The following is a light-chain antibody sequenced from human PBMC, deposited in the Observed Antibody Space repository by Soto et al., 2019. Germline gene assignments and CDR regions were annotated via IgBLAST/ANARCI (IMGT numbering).Light chain of an antibody. CDR2: EVN. CDR1: SSDVGSYNF. Sequence: QAVVTQPPSASGSPGQSVTISCTGTSSDVGSYNFVSWYQQHPGKAPKLMIYEVNKRPSGVPDRFSGSKSGNTASLSVSGLQAEDEADYHCSSWAGSNIVVFGGGPKLTVL. V-gene: IGLV2-8*01. CDR3: SSWAGSNIVV. J-gene: IGLJ2*01.